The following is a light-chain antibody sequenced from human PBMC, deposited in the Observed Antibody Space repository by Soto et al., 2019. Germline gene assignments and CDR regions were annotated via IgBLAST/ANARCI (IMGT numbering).Light chain of an antibody. CDR1: SSNIGINP. CDR2: NND. Sequence: QSVLTQAPSASGTPGQRVTISCSSGSSNIGINPVNWFQQLPGAAPNLLIYNNDQRPSGVPDRFSAAKSGTSASLAISGLQSEDEAVYYCAAWDDSPNSHVVFGGGTKLTVL. V-gene: IGLV1-44*01. CDR3: AAWDDSPNSHVV. J-gene: IGLJ2*01.